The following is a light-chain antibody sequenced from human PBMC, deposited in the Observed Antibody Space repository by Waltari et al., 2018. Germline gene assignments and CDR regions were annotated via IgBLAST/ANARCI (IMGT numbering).Light chain of an antibody. CDR2: AAS. J-gene: IGKJ1*01. CDR1: QSISSY. CDR3: QQSYSTWT. Sequence: DIQMTQSPSSLSASVGDRVTITCRASQSISSYLNWYQQKPGKAPKLLIYAASSLQSGVPSRFSGSGSGTDFTLTISSLQPEYFATYYCQQSYSTWTFGQGTKVEIK. V-gene: IGKV1-39*01.